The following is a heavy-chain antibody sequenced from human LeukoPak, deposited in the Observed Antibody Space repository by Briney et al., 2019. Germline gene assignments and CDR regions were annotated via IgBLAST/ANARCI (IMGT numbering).Heavy chain of an antibody. J-gene: IGHJ4*02. D-gene: IGHD3-3*01. V-gene: IGHV4-4*07. CDR3: ARVPYDFWSGYYVAFDY. CDR1: GGSISSYY. CDR2: IYTSGST. Sequence: SESLSLTCSVSGGSISSYYWSWIRQPAGKGLEWIRRIYTSGSTNYNPSLKSRVTMSVDTSKNQFSLKLSSVTAADTAVYYCARVPYDFWSGYYVAFDYWGQGTLVTVSS.